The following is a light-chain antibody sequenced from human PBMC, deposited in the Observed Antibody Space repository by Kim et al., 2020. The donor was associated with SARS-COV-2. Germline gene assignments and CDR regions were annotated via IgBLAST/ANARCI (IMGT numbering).Light chain of an antibody. CDR3: QQYNNWPPLYT. CDR1: QSVSSN. V-gene: IGKV3-15*01. Sequence: STGERATLSCRASQSVSSNLAWYQQKTGQAPRLLSYGASTRATGIPARFSGSGSGTEFTLTISSLQSEDFAVYYCQQYNNWPPLYTFGQGTKLEI. J-gene: IGKJ2*01. CDR2: GAS.